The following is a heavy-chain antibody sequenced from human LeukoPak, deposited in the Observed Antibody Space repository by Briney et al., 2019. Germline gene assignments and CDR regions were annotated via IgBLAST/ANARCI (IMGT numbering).Heavy chain of an antibody. J-gene: IGHJ5*02. CDR3: AKVNSSGWYFDP. CDR1: GFTFSSYG. CDR2: ISYDGSNK. D-gene: IGHD6-19*01. V-gene: IGHV3-30*18. Sequence: PGRSLRLSCAASGFTFSSYGMHWVRQAPGKGLEWVAVISYDGSNKYYADSVKGRFTISRDNSKNTLYLQMNSLRAEDTAVYYCAKVNSSGWYFDPWGQGTLVTVSS.